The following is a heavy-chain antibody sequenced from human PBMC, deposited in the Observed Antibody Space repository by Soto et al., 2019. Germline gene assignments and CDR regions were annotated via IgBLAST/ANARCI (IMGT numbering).Heavy chain of an antibody. CDR3: ARDNQGYCSGGSCPYYFDY. CDR2: TYYRSKWYN. Sequence: KQSQTLSLTCAISGDSVSSNSAAWNWIRQSPSRGLEWLGRTYYRSKWYNDYAVSVKSRITINPDTSKNQFSLQLNSVTPEDTAVYYCARDNQGYCSGGSCPYYFDYWGQGTLVTVSS. D-gene: IGHD2-15*01. V-gene: IGHV6-1*01. CDR1: GDSVSSNSAA. J-gene: IGHJ4*02.